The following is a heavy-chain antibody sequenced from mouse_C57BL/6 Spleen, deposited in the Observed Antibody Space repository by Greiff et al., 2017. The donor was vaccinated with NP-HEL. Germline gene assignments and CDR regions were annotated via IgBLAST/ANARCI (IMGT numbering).Heavy chain of an antibody. Sequence: QSGPGLVKPSQSLSLTCSVTGYSITSGYYWNWIRQFPGNKLEWMGYISYDGSNNYNPSLKNRISITRDTSKNQFFLKLNSVTTEDTATYYCAREKDGYYYFYFDYWGQGTTLTVSS. CDR2: ISYDGSN. CDR3: AREKDGYYYFYFDY. J-gene: IGHJ2*01. V-gene: IGHV3-6*01. CDR1: GYSITSGYY. D-gene: IGHD2-3*01.